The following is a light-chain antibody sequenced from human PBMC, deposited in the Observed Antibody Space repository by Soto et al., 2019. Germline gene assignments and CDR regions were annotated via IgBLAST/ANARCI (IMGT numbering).Light chain of an antibody. V-gene: IGKV3-20*01. CDR3: QQYGNSPRT. CDR2: GAS. CDR1: QSVTNDY. J-gene: IGKJ2*01. Sequence: IVWTQSPGSLSLSPVERAALSCRASQSVTNDYLAWYQQTFGQAPMLLIYGASRRATGIPDRFSGIGSGTDFTLTISRLEPEDFAVYFCQQYGNSPRTFGQGTKLEVK.